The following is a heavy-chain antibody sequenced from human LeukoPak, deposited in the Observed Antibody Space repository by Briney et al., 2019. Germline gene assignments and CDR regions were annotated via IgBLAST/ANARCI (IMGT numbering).Heavy chain of an antibody. D-gene: IGHD3-16*01. Sequence: GGSLRLSCAASGFTFSSYSMNWVRQAPGKGLEWVSSISSSSSYIYYADSVKGRFTISRDNAKNSLYLQMNSLRDEDTAVYYCARVKGHSRGTYSFDYWGQGTLVTVSS. CDR3: ARVKGHSRGTYSFDY. V-gene: IGHV3-21*01. J-gene: IGHJ4*02. CDR1: GFTFSSYS. CDR2: ISSSSSYI.